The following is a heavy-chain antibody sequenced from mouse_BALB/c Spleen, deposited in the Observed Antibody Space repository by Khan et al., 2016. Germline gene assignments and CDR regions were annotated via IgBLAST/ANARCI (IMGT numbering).Heavy chain of an antibody. CDR1: GYSITSAYA. CDR3: ARSGNYFDY. CDR2: ISSSGLT. V-gene: IGHV3-2*02. Sequence: EVQLQESGPGLVKPSQSLSLTCTVTGYSITSAYAWNWFRQFPGNKLEWIGYISSSGLTSFNPSLKSRISITRDTSKNQCFLQLNSVTTEDTATYYCARSGNYFDYWGQGTTLTVSS. D-gene: IGHD1-1*02. J-gene: IGHJ2*01.